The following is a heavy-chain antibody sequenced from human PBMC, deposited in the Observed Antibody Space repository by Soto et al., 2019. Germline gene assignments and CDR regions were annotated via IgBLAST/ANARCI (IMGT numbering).Heavy chain of an antibody. V-gene: IGHV3-23*01. CDR3: AKALRAVANNWFDP. D-gene: IGHD6-19*01. CDR2: ISGSGGST. CDR1: GFTFSSYD. J-gene: IGHJ5*02. Sequence: PXGSLRLSCAAAGFTFSSYDMSWIRQAPGKGLAWVSAISGSGGSTYYADSVKGRFTISRDNSKNTLYLQMNSLRAEDTAVYYCAKALRAVANNWFDPWGQGTLVTVSS.